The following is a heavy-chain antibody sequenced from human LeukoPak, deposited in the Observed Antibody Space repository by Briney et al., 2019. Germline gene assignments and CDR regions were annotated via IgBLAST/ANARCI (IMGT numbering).Heavy chain of an antibody. Sequence: PGGSLRLSCAASGFTFSSYGMHWVRQAPGKGPEWVAVISYDGSNKYYADSVKGRFTISRDNSKNTLYLQMNSLRAEDTAVYYCLYSSSSGDYWGQGTLVTVSS. D-gene: IGHD6-13*01. CDR2: ISYDGSNK. J-gene: IGHJ4*02. V-gene: IGHV3-30*03. CDR1: GFTFSSYG. CDR3: LYSSSSGDY.